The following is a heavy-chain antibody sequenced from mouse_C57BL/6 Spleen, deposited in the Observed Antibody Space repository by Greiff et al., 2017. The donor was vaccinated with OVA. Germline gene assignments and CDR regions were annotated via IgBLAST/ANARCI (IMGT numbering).Heavy chain of an antibody. CDR1: GYTFTSYW. CDR2: IYPGNSDT. J-gene: IGHJ2*01. Sequence: LQLQQSGTVLARPGASVKMSCKTSGYTFTSYWMHWVKQRPGQGLEWIGAIYPGNSDTSYNQKFKGKAKLTAVTSASTAYMELSSLTNEDSAVYYCTKENYGYNYFDYGGQGTPLTVSS. V-gene: IGHV1-5*01. CDR3: TKENYGYNYFDY. D-gene: IGHD2-2*01.